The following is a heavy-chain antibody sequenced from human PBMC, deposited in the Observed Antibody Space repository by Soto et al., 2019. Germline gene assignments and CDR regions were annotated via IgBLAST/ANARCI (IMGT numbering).Heavy chain of an antibody. Sequence: QVQLVQSGAEVKKPGASVKVSCKASGYTFTSYDINWVRQATGQGLEWMGWMKPNSGNTGYAQKFQGRVTMTRSNSVSTAYMELTGLRSDDTAVYYCARGHNYYDSSGYYGDWGQGTLVTVSS. CDR2: MKPNSGNT. V-gene: IGHV1-8*01. CDR1: GYTFTSYD. D-gene: IGHD3-22*01. CDR3: ARGHNYYDSSGYYGD. J-gene: IGHJ4*02.